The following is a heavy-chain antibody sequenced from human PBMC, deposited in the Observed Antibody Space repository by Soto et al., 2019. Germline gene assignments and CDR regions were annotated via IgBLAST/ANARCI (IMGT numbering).Heavy chain of an antibody. V-gene: IGHV4-30-4*01. CDR1: GGSINSGDYY. Sequence: SETLSLTCTVSGGSINSGDYYWSWIRQPPGKGLEWIGYIYYSGSTYHNPSLKSRINISVDTSKNQFSLKLSSVTAADTAVYYCATVPTYYYDRSGYANAFDMWGQGTMV. CDR2: IYYSGST. J-gene: IGHJ3*02. CDR3: ATVPTYYYDRSGYANAFDM. D-gene: IGHD3-22*01.